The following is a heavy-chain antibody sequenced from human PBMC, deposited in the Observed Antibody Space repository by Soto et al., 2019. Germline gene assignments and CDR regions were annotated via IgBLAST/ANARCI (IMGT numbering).Heavy chain of an antibody. Sequence: SLRLSCAASGFTFDVYAMHWVRQAPGKGLEWVSGINWNSGSIGYADSVKGRFTISRDNAKTSLYLQMNSLRAEDTALYYCAKDRGSGSYAANYYYYGMDVWGQGTTVTVSS. CDR3: AKDRGSGSYAANYYYYGMDV. D-gene: IGHD3-10*01. V-gene: IGHV3-9*01. J-gene: IGHJ6*02. CDR1: GFTFDVYA. CDR2: INWNSGSI.